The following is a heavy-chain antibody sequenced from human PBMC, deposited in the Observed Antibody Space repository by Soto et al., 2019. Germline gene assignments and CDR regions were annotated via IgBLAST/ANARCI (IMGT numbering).Heavy chain of an antibody. D-gene: IGHD6-19*01. Sequence: SETLSLTCAVSGGSISSGGSSWSWIRQPPGKGLEWNGYIYHSGSTYYNPSLKSRVTISVDRSKNQFSLKLSSVTAADTAVYYCARESIAVAGSPYYFDYWGQGTLVTVSS. CDR1: GGSISSGGSS. V-gene: IGHV4-30-2*01. J-gene: IGHJ4*02. CDR3: ARESIAVAGSPYYFDY. CDR2: IYHSGST.